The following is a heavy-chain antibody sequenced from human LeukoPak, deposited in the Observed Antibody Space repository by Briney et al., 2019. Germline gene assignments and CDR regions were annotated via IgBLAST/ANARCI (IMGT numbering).Heavy chain of an antibody. CDR1: GYTFTGYY. V-gene: IGHV1-2*02. D-gene: IGHD2-21*02. CDR3: ASDPMGAYCGGDCYSDY. Sequence: ASVKVSCKASGYTFTGYYMHWVRQAPGQGLEWMGWINPNSGGTNYAQKFQGRVTMTRDTSISTAYMELSRLRSDDTAVYYCASDPMGAYCGGDCYSDYWGQGTLVTVSS. J-gene: IGHJ4*02. CDR2: INPNSGGT.